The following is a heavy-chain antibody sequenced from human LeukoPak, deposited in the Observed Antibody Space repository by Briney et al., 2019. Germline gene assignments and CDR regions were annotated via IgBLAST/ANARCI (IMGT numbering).Heavy chain of an antibody. Sequence: GGSLRLSCAASGFTFSSYGTHWVRQAPGKGLEWVAVISYDGSNKYYADSVKGRFTISRDNSKNTLYLQMNSLRAEDTAVYYCAKDLAYYFHAFDIWGQGTMVTVSS. CDR3: AKDLAYYFHAFDI. V-gene: IGHV3-30*18. J-gene: IGHJ3*02. CDR2: ISYDGSNK. CDR1: GFTFSSYG. D-gene: IGHD3-10*01.